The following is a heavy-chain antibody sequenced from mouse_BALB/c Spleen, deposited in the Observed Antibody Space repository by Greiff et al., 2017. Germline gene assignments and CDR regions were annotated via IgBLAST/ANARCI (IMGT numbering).Heavy chain of an antibody. D-gene: IGHD2-1*01. Sequence: EVKLEESGPGLVKPSQSLSLTCTVTGYSITSDYAWNWIRQFPGNKLEWMGYISYSGSTSYNPSLKSRISITRDTSKNQFFLQLNSVTTEDTATYYCARGGNYVSMDYWGQGTSVTVSS. CDR1: GYSITSDYA. J-gene: IGHJ4*01. CDR3: ARGGNYVSMDY. V-gene: IGHV3-2*02. CDR2: ISYSGST.